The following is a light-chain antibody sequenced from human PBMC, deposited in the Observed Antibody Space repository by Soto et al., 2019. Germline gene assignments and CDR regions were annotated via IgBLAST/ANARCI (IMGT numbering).Light chain of an antibody. V-gene: IGKV3-20*01. CDR1: QSVSSSY. CDR3: QQYGSSPRT. Sequence: EIVLTQSPGTLSFSPGESATLSRRASQSVSSSYLAWYQQKPGQAPRLLIYGASSRATGIPDRFSGSGSGTDFTLTISRLEPEDFAVYYCQQYGSSPRTFGQGTKV. CDR2: GAS. J-gene: IGKJ1*01.